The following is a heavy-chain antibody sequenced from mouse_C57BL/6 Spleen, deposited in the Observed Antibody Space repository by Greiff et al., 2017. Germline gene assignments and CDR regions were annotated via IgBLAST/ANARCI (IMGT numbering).Heavy chain of an antibody. CDR1: GYTFTSYW. Sequence: QVQLQQPGAELVKPGASVKVSCKASGYTFTSYWMHWVKQRPGQGLEWIGRIHPSDSDTNYNQKFKGKATLTVDKSSSTAYMQLSSLTSEDSAVYYWAIWYTTVVDAMDYWGQGTSVTVSS. V-gene: IGHV1-74*01. CDR3: AIWYTTVVDAMDY. D-gene: IGHD1-1*01. CDR2: IHPSDSDT. J-gene: IGHJ4*01.